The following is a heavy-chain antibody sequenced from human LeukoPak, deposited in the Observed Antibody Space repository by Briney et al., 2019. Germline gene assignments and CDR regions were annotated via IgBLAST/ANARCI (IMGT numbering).Heavy chain of an antibody. J-gene: IGHJ4*02. CDR2: IYNSGNT. D-gene: IGHD6-19*01. CDR1: GGSISSYY. Sequence: PSETLSLTCTVSGGSISSYYWSWIRQPPGKGLEWIGYIYNSGNTNYNPSLKSRVTISVDTSKNQFSLKLSSVTAADTAVYYCARDRRYSSQGEIDYWGQGTLVTVSS. CDR3: ARDRRYSSQGEIDY. V-gene: IGHV4-59*12.